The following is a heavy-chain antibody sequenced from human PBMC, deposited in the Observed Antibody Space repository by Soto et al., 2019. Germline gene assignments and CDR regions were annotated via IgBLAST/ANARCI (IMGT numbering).Heavy chain of an antibody. Sequence: PSETLSLTCAVYGGSFSGYYWSWIRQPPGKGLEWIGEINHSGSTNYNPSLKSRVTISVDTSKNQFSLKLSSVTAADTAVYYCARALVRITNYYYGMDVWGQATTVT. CDR2: INHSGST. CDR3: ARALVRITNYYYGMDV. CDR1: GGSFSGYY. D-gene: IGHD1-20*01. V-gene: IGHV4-34*01. J-gene: IGHJ6*02.